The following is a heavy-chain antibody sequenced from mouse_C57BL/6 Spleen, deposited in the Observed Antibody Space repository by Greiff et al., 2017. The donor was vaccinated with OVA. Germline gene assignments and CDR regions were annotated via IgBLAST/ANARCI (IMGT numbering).Heavy chain of an antibody. J-gene: IGHJ3*01. CDR2: IDPEDGDT. Sequence: VQLKQSGAELVRPGASVKLSCTASGFNIKDYYMHWVKQRPEQGLEWIGRIDPEDGDTEYAPKFQGKATMTADTSSNPAYLQLSSLTSEDTAVYYCTTDYGSSLWFDYWGQGTLVTVSA. D-gene: IGHD1-1*01. CDR3: TTDYGSSLWFDY. CDR1: GFNIKDYY. V-gene: IGHV14-1*01.